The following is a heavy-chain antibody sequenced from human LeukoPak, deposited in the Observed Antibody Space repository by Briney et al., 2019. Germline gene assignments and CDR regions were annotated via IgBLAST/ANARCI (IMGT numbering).Heavy chain of an antibody. J-gene: IGHJ4*02. CDR3: ARNVSAGYFDY. CDR2: AYYSGST. D-gene: IGHD2-8*01. CDR1: GDSFTGTTYY. Sequence: SETLSLTCSVSGDSFTGTTYYWAWIRQPPGKGLEWIGSAYYSGSTSYSPSLKSRVTISVDTSKKQFSLRLSSVSAADTALYYCARNVSAGYFDYWGQGTLVTVSS. V-gene: IGHV4-39*01.